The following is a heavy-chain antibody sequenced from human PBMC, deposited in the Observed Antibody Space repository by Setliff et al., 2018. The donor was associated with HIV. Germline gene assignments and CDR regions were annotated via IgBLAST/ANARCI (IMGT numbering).Heavy chain of an antibody. V-gene: IGHV1-69*10. Sequence: SVKVSCKASGGTFNTYDISWVRQAPGQGLEWMGGIIPSFDITNFAQKFRGRVTITADKSTSTAYMELSSLRSEDTAVYYCARALTSGGFYYYYMDVWGKGTTVTVSS. CDR1: GGTFNTYD. CDR2: IIPSFDIT. D-gene: IGHD3-9*01. CDR3: ARALTSGGFYYYYMDV. J-gene: IGHJ6*03.